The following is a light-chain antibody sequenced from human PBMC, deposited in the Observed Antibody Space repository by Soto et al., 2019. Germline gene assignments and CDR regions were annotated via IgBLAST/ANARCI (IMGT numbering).Light chain of an antibody. CDR1: QDISDY. Sequence: DIPMTQSPSSLPASVGDRVTITCRASQDISDYLALYQQKPGQVPNLLIYAVTTLQSGVPSRFRGSGSGTDFTLTMTGLQPEDFATYYCQNYNGPPWTFGQGTKVEIK. J-gene: IGKJ1*01. CDR2: AVT. CDR3: QNYNGPPWT. V-gene: IGKV1-27*01.